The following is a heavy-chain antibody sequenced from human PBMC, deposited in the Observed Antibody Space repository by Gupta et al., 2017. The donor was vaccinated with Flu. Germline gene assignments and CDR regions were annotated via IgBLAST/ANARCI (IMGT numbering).Heavy chain of an antibody. D-gene: IGHD3-3*01. CDR2: ISYDGSNK. V-gene: IGHV3-30*18. J-gene: IGHJ4*02. CDR3: AKDRRGYYDFWPGFFDF. Sequence: PGKGLEWVAFISYDGSNKYFIDSVKGRFTMSRDNSKNTLYLQMDSLRAEDTAVYYCAKDRRGYYDFWPGFFDFWGPGTLVTVSS.